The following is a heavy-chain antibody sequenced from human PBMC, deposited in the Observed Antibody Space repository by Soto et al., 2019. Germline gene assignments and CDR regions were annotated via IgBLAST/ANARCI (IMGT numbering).Heavy chain of an antibody. CDR2: ISGSGGST. D-gene: IGHD6-6*01. CDR3: AKDWGYSSSSGWFDP. Sequence: EVQLLESGGGLVQPGGSLRLSCAASGFTFSSYAMSWVRQAPGKGLEWVSAISGSGGSTYYADSVKGRFTISRDNYKNTLYLQMNSLRAEDTAVYYCAKDWGYSSSSGWFDPWGQGTLVTVSS. J-gene: IGHJ5*02. V-gene: IGHV3-23*01. CDR1: GFTFSSYA.